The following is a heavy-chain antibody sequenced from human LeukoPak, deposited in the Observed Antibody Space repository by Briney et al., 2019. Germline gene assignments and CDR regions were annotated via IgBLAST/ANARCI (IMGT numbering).Heavy chain of an antibody. J-gene: IGHJ4*02. V-gene: IGHV3-53*01. D-gene: IGHD3-10*01. CDR3: TTYGSGRKFDY. CDR1: GFTVSSNS. Sequence: PGGSLRLSCTVSGFTVSSNSMSWVRQAPGKGLEWVSFIYSGDTHYSDSVKGRFTISRDNAKNSLYLQMNSLKSEDTAVYYCTTYGSGRKFDYWGQGILVTVSS. CDR2: IYSGDT.